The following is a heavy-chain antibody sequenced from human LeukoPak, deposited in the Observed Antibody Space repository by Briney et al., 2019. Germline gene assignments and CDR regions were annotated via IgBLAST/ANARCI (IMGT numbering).Heavy chain of an antibody. CDR1: GCTFSSYD. CDR3: ARVNSSGWYFDY. CDR2: IGTAGDT. Sequence: GGSLRLSCAASGCTFSSYDMHWVRQATGKGLEWVSAIGTAGDTYYPGSVKGRFTISRENAKNSLYLQMNSLRAGDTAVYYCARVNSSGWYFDYWGQGTLVTVSS. D-gene: IGHD6-19*01. V-gene: IGHV3-13*01. J-gene: IGHJ4*02.